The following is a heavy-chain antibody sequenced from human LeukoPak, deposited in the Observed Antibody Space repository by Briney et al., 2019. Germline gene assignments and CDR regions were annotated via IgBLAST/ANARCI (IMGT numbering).Heavy chain of an antibody. Sequence: SETLSLTCAVYGGSLSGYYWSWIRQPPGKGLEWIGEINHSGSTNYNPSLKSRVTISVDTSENQFSLKLSSVTAADTAIYYCAGGLAYYDFWSGYSGWFDPWGQGILVAVSS. CDR1: GGSLSGYY. D-gene: IGHD3-3*01. J-gene: IGHJ5*02. V-gene: IGHV4-34*01. CDR3: AGGLAYYDFWSGYSGWFDP. CDR2: INHSGST.